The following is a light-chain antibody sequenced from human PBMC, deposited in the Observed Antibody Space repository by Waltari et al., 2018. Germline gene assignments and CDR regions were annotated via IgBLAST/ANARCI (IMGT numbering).Light chain of an antibody. CDR1: QSLLDSEDGNTY. Sequence: DIVMTQTPLSLPVTLGEPASISCRSSQSLLDSEDGNTYLDWYLQKPGQSPQLLIYEVSNRASGVPDRFSGSGSDTDFTLKISRVEAEDVGVYYCMQGIGYPFTFGPGTKLDIK. CDR3: MQGIGYPFT. V-gene: IGKV2-40*01. CDR2: EVS. J-gene: IGKJ3*01.